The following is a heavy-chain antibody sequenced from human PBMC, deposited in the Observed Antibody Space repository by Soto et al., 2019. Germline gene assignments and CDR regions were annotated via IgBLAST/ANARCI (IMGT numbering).Heavy chain of an antibody. V-gene: IGHV4-39*01. CDR2: IYYSGST. J-gene: IGHJ4*02. Sequence: PSETLSLTCTVSGGSISSSSYYWGWIRQPPGKGLEWIGSIYYSGSTYYNPSLKSRVTISVDTSKNQFSLKLSSVTAADTAVYYCARLKIGLLDYWGQGTLVTVSS. CDR1: GGSISSSSYY. CDR3: ARLKIGLLDY.